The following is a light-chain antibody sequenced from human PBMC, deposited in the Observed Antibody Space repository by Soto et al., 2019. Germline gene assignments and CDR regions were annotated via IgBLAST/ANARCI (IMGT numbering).Light chain of an antibody. CDR1: QSVRSSY. CDR3: QKYVVSPRT. CDR2: GAS. J-gene: IGKJ1*01. Sequence: EIVLTQSPGTLSLSPGERATLSCRASQSVRSSYLAWYQQKPGQAPRLLIYGASSRATGIPDRFSGSGSVTDFTLTISRLGPEDFAVYYCQKYVVSPRTFSQGTKVEIK. V-gene: IGKV3-20*01.